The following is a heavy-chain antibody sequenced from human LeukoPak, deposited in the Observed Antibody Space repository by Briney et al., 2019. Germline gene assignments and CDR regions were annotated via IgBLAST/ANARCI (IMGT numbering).Heavy chain of an antibody. V-gene: IGHV4-34*01. D-gene: IGHD3-16*02. Sequence: SETLSLTCAVYGGSFSGYYWSWIRQPPGKGLEWIGEINHSGSTNYNPSLKCRVTISVDTSKNQFSLKLSSVTAADTAVYYCARSLIRVTPLSTAPPWGQGTLVTVSS. CDR2: INHSGST. CDR3: ARSLIRVTPLSTAPP. J-gene: IGHJ4*02. CDR1: GGSFSGYY.